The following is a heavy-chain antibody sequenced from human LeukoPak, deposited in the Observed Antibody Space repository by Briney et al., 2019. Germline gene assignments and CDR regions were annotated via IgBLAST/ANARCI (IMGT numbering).Heavy chain of an antibody. CDR2: INHSGGT. V-gene: IGHV4-34*01. CDR3: ASPREGGSSSWLY. D-gene: IGHD6-13*01. CDR1: GGSFSGYY. J-gene: IGHJ4*02. Sequence: SETLSLTCAVYGGSFSGYYWSWIRQPPGKGLEWIGEINHSGGTNYNPSLKSRVTISVDTSKNQFSLKLSSVTAADTAVYYCASPREGGSSSWLYWGQGTLVTVSS.